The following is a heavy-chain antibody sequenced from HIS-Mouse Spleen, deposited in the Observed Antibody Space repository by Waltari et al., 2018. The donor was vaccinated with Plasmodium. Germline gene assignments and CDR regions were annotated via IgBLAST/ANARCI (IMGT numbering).Heavy chain of an antibody. V-gene: IGHV4-39*07. CDR2: IYYSGGT. Sequence: QLQLQESGPGLVKPSETLSLTCTVSGGSISSSSYYWGWIRQPPGKGLEWIGSIYYSGGTYYNPSRKSRVTISVDTSKNQFSLKLSSVTAADTAGYYCARAGSSSLKQRAYYFDYWGQGTLVTVSS. J-gene: IGHJ4*02. D-gene: IGHD6-6*01. CDR3: ARAGSSSLKQRAYYFDY. CDR1: GGSISSSSYY.